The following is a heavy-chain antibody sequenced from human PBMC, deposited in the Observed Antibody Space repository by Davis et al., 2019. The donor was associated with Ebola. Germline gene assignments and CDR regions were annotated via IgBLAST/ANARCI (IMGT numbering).Heavy chain of an antibody. CDR1: GITFSRYV. D-gene: IGHD2-15*01. CDR2: IVGRGTST. J-gene: IGHJ6*02. CDR3: ANLCNGGSCYSYDYFYYGMDV. Sequence: PGGSLRLSCDASGITFSRYVMSWVRQAPGKALEWVSSIVGRGTSTYYADSVKGRFTISRDNSKKTLYLQMNSLRAEDTAVNYRANLCNGGSCYSYDYFYYGMDVWGQGTTVTVSS. V-gene: IGHV3-23*01.